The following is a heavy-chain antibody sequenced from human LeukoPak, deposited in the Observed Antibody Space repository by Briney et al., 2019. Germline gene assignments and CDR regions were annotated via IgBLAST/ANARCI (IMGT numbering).Heavy chain of an antibody. CDR3: ASSDIXXDHNY. CDR1: GGSISGYY. CDR2: IYYSGST. Sequence: SETLSLTCTVSGGSISGYYWSWIRQPPGKGLEWIGYIYYSGSTNYNPSLKSRVTISVDTSKNQFSLKLSSVTAADTAVYYCASSDIXXDHNYWGQGTLVTVSS. V-gene: IGHV4-59*01. J-gene: IGHJ4*02. D-gene: IGHD3-9*01.